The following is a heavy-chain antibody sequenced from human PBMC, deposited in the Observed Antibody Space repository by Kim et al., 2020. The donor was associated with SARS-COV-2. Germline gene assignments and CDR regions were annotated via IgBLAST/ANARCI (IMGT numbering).Heavy chain of an antibody. CDR1: GYTFTSYY. Sequence: ASVKVSCKASGYTFTSYYMHWVRQAPGQGLEWMGIINPSGGSTSYAQKFQGRVTMTRDTSTSTVYMELSSLRSEDTAVYYCASIFAGGTWEDYWGQGTLVTVSS. CDR2: INPSGGST. CDR3: ASIFAGGTWEDY. D-gene: IGHD1-26*01. V-gene: IGHV1-46*01. J-gene: IGHJ4*02.